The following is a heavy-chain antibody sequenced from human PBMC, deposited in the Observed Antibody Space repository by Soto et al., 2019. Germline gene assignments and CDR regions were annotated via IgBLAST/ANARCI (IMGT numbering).Heavy chain of an antibody. D-gene: IGHD2-15*01. CDR2: ISYDGSNK. Sequence: PGRPLRLSCAASGFNFSGYVMHWVRKAQGKGLKWVAVISYDGSNKYYADSVKGRFTISRDNSKNTLYLQMNSLRAEDTAVYYCAKEMVLGYCSGGSCYSGPLDYWGQGTLVTVSP. V-gene: IGHV3-30*18. CDR3: AKEMVLGYCSGGSCYSGPLDY. J-gene: IGHJ4*02. CDR1: GFNFSGYV.